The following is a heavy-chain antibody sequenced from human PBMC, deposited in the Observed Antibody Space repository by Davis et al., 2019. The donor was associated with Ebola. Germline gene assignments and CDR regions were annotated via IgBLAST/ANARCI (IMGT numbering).Heavy chain of an antibody. J-gene: IGHJ4*02. CDR1: GYTFTSYG. Sequence: ASVKVSCKASGYTFTSYGISWVRQAPGQGLEWMGWMNPHNGNTNYAQNVQGRVTMTTDTSTSTAYMELRSLRSDDTAVYYCARDSMVRGNDYWGQGTLVTVSS. V-gene: IGHV1-18*04. CDR2: MNPHNGNT. D-gene: IGHD3-10*01. CDR3: ARDSMVRGNDY.